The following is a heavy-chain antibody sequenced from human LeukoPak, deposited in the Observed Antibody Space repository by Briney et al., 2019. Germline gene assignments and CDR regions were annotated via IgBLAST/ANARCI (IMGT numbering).Heavy chain of an antibody. J-gene: IGHJ5*02. V-gene: IGHV1-18*01. CDR1: GYTFTSYG. CDR2: ISAYNGNT. D-gene: IGHD2-15*01. Sequence: ASVKVSCKASGYTFTSYGISWVRQAPGQGLEWMGWISAYNGNTNYAQKLQGRVTMTTDTSTSTAYMELRGLRSDDTAVYYCARDEYCSGGSCYVPWFDPWGQGTLVTVSS. CDR3: ARDEYCSGGSCYVPWFDP.